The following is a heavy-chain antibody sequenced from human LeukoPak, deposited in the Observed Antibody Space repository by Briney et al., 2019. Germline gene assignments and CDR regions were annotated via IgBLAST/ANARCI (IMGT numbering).Heavy chain of an antibody. CDR3: ARDSCSSPSCFDL. CDR1: GFTFSSYG. V-gene: IGHV3-33*05. J-gene: IGHJ4*02. D-gene: IGHD2-2*01. CDR2: IQYDERKT. Sequence: GGSLRLSCAAPGFTFSSYGMHFVRHAPGKGRHWITAIQYDERKTYYAGSVNDRFTISRNQSKNTLDMQMSSLRAEDTAMYYCARDSCSSPSCFDLWGQGTLVTVSS.